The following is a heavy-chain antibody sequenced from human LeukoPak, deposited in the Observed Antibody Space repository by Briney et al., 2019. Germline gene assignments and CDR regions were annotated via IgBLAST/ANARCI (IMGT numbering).Heavy chain of an antibody. Sequence: PGRSLRLSCAASGFTFDDYAMHWVRQAPGKGLEWVSGISWNSGSIGYADSVKGRFTISRDNAKNSLYLQMNSLRAEDTAVYYCANLGIWGQGTLVTVSS. CDR2: ISWNSGSI. D-gene: IGHD3-10*01. CDR3: ANLGI. J-gene: IGHJ4*02. V-gene: IGHV3-9*01. CDR1: GFTFDDYA.